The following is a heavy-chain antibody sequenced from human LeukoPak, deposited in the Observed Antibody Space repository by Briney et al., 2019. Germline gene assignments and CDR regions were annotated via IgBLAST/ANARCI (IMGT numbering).Heavy chain of an antibody. CDR1: GFTIIGFW. CDR3: ARGAVDYTPVGRYYYNMDV. J-gene: IGHJ6*02. CDR2: MNQDGSEK. Sequence: GGSLRLSCTGSGFTIIGFWMSWVRQLPGKGLEWVAYMNQDGSEKTYVDSVKGRFTISRDHAQNSLFLQVNNLTVEDTAVYYCARGAVDYTPVGRYYYNMDVWGQGTTVTVSS. D-gene: IGHD3-3*01. V-gene: IGHV3-7*04.